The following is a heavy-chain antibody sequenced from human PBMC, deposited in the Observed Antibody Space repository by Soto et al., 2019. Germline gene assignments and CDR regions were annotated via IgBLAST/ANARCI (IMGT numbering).Heavy chain of an antibody. V-gene: IGHV1-69*02. D-gene: IGHD6-13*01. CDR3: AIHPLIAAGSSFDY. CDR2: IIPILGIA. J-gene: IGHJ4*02. CDR1: GCTFSSYT. Sequence: QVQLVQSGAEVKKPGASVKVSCKASGCTFSSYTISWERQAPGQGLEWMGRIIPILGIANYAQKFQGRVTITADKSTSTAYMDLSSLRSEDTAVYYCAIHPLIAAGSSFDYWGQGTLVTVSS.